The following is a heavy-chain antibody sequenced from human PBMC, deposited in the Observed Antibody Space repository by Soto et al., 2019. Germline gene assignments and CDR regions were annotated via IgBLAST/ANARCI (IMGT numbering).Heavy chain of an antibody. CDR1: GFIFSNFG. CDR3: ARDDIPGIAVATYGLDV. V-gene: IGHV3-33*01. J-gene: IGHJ6*02. D-gene: IGHD6-19*01. Sequence: QVQLVESGGGVVQPGRSLRLSCAASGFIFSNFGMHWVRQAPGKGLEWVAVIWYDGSNEYYADSVKGRFTISKDNSKNTLYLQMNSLRAEDTVVYYCARDDIPGIAVATYGLDVWGQGTTVTVSS. CDR2: IWYDGSNE.